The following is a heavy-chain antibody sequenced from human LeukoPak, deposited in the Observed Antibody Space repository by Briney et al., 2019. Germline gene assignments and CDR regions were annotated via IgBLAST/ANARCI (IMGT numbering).Heavy chain of an antibody. D-gene: IGHD3-3*02. J-gene: IGHJ3*02. CDR1: GFTFSTPW. CDR3: STLGLFGFYAFDI. Sequence: GGSLRLSCAASGFTFSTPWMTWVRQAPGKGLEWVGLIKSKSDGGTTDHAAPVKGRFSISRDDSKNTLYLQMNSLKTEDTAVYYCSTLGLFGFYAFDIWGQGTMVTVSS. V-gene: IGHV3-15*01. CDR2: IKSKSDGGTT.